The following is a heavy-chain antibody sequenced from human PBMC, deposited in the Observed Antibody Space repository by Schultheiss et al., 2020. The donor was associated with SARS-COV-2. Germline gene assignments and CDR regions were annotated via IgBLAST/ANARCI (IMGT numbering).Heavy chain of an antibody. Sequence: SETLSLTCTVPGGSISSYYWSWIRQPPGKGLEWIGYIYYSGSTNYNPSLKSRVTISVDTSKNQFSLKLRSVTAAETAVYYCVEGIYDFAIHDAFGIWSQGTMVTVS. D-gene: IGHD3-3*01. V-gene: IGHV4-59*01. CDR2: IYYSGST. CDR3: VEGIYDFAIHDAFGI. CDR1: GGSISSYY. J-gene: IGHJ3*02.